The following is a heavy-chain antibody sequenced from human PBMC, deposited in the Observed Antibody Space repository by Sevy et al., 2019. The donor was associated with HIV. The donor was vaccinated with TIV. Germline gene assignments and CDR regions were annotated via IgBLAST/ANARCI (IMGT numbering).Heavy chain of an antibody. CDR3: ARHLGSIYCNDGSCYFDR. V-gene: IGHV5-51*01. D-gene: IGHD2-15*01. CDR2: IYPGDSDT. CDR1: GYSFSNYW. Sequence: GESLKISCKASGYSFSNYWVAWVRQLPGKGLEWMGIIYPGDSDTRYSPSFQGQVTISADKSISTAYLQWSSLEASDTAKYYCARHLGSIYCNDGSCYFDRWGQGTLVTVSS. J-gene: IGHJ4*02.